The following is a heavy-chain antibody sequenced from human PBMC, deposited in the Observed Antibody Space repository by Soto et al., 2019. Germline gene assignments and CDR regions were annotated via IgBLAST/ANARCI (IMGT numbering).Heavy chain of an antibody. V-gene: IGHV1-69*06. J-gene: IGHJ6*02. Sequence: SVKVSCKASGGTFSSYAISWVRQAPGQGLEWMGGIIPIFGTANYAQKFQGRVTITADKSTSTAYMELSSPRSEDTAVYYCAREGGTLVDYYHYYGMDVWGQGTTVTVSS. D-gene: IGHD1-26*01. CDR2: IIPIFGTA. CDR1: GGTFSSYA. CDR3: AREGGTLVDYYHYYGMDV.